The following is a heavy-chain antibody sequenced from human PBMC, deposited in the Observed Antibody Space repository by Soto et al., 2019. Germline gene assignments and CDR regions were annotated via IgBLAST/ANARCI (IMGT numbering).Heavy chain of an antibody. CDR1: GFTFSSYE. Sequence: PGGSLRLSCAASGFTFSSYEMNWVRQAPGKGPEWVSNIPSDGRDVSYADSVRGRFTISRDDARNTLYLQMSDLRVEDTAIYYCTRDDSGLGIDYWGQGTQVTVSS. D-gene: IGHD1-26*01. J-gene: IGHJ4*02. CDR2: IPSDGRDV. V-gene: IGHV3-74*01. CDR3: TRDDSGLGIDY.